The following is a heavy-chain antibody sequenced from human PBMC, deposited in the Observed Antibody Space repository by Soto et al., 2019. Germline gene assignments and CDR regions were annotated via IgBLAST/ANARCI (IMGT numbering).Heavy chain of an antibody. CDR1: GYTFTIYG. CDR3: AREFLEWLPQGYYYYYMDV. J-gene: IGHJ6*03. V-gene: IGHV1-18*01. D-gene: IGHD3-3*01. CDR2: ISAYNGNT. Sequence: ASVKVSCKASGYTFTIYGISWVRQAPGQGLEWMGWISAYNGNTNYAQKLQGRVTMTTDTSTSTAYMELRSLRSDDTAVYYCAREFLEWLPQGYYYYYMDVWGKGTTVTVSS.